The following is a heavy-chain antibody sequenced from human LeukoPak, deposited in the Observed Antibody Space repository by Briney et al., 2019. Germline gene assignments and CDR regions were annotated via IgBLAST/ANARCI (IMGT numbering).Heavy chain of an antibody. V-gene: IGHV4-34*01. D-gene: IGHD3-10*01. CDR1: GGSFSGYY. CDR2: INHSGST. J-gene: IGHJ4*02. Sequence: SETLSLTCAVYGGSFSGYYWSWIRQPPGKGLEWIGEINHSGSTNYNPSLKSRVTISVDTSKNQFSLKLSSVTAADTAVYYCARSEIRRYGSGSYDYYFDYWGQGTLVTVSS. CDR3: ARSEIRRYGSGSYDYYFDY.